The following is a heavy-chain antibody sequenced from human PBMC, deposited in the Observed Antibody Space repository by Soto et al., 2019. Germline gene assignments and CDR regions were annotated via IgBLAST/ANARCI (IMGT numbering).Heavy chain of an antibody. D-gene: IGHD3-22*01. CDR1: GYRFTSYA. V-gene: IGHV1-3*01. J-gene: IGHJ4*02. Sequence: APVKVYCKASGYRFTSYAMHCGRQAHGQRLEWMGWINAGNGSTHYADSVKGRFTISRDNSKNTQYLQMSSLRADDTAVYYCVKGEYYYDSSGYYPFDYWGQGTLVTVSS. CDR3: VKGEYYYDSSGYYPFDY. CDR2: INAGNGST.